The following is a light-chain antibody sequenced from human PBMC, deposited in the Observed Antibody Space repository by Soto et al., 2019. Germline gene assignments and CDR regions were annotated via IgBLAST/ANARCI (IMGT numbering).Light chain of an antibody. CDR3: QQRSDWLT. CDR2: DES. J-gene: IGKJ4*01. Sequence: EIVLTQSPATLSLSPGERATLSCRASQSVSTALAWYQQKPGQAPRLLIYDESIRTTGIPARFSGSGSGTDFTLTISSLPPEDFAVYYCQQRSDWLTFGGGTKVEIK. V-gene: IGKV3-11*01. CDR1: QSVSTA.